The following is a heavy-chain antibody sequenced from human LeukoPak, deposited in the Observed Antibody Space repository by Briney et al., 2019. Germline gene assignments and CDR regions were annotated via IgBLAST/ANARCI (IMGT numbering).Heavy chain of an antibody. V-gene: IGHV2-70*11. CDR1: GFSLSTGGMC. D-gene: IGHD6-19*01. J-gene: IGHJ4*02. CDR2: IDWDDDK. Sequence: ESGPALVRPTQTLTLTCTFSGFSLSTGGMCVSWLRQPPGKALEWLARIDWDDDKYYSTSLKTRLTISKDTSKNQVVLTMTNMDPVDTATYYCARIFEYSSGWYSGFDYWGQGTLVTVSS. CDR3: ARIFEYSSGWYSGFDY.